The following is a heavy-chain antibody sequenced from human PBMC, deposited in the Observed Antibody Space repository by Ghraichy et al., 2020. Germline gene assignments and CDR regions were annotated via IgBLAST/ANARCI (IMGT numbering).Heavy chain of an antibody. V-gene: IGHV3-53*01. Sequence: GGSLRLSCAASGFIVSSNYMRWVRQAPGKGLEWVSLIYSGGSTFYADSVKGRFTISRDNSKNTLYLHMNSLRAEDTAVYYCARDVGSLTIFGVGITETQIPGAPSTAKSGMDVWGQGTTVTVSS. CDR2: IYSGGST. D-gene: IGHD3-3*01. CDR3: ARDVGSLTIFGVGITETQIPGAPSTAKSGMDV. CDR1: GFIVSSNY. J-gene: IGHJ6*02.